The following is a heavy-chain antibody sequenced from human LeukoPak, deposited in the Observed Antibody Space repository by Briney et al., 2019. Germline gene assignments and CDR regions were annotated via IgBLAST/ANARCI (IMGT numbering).Heavy chain of an antibody. V-gene: IGHV4-59*08. D-gene: IGHD1-1*01. CDR3: ARLTRDRGNWYGGPFDY. CDR2: IYYSGST. J-gene: IGHJ4*02. CDR1: GGSISSYY. Sequence: PSETLSLTCTVSGGSISSYYWSWIRQPPGKGLEWIGYIYYSGSTNYNPSLKRRVTISVDTSKNQISVKLRTVTAADTAVYYCARLTRDRGNWYGGPFDYWGQGTLVTVSS.